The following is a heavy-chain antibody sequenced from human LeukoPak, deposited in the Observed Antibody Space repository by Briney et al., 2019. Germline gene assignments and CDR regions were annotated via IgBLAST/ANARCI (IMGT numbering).Heavy chain of an antibody. CDR1: GYTFTDYY. D-gene: IGHD5-18*01. J-gene: IGHJ6*03. CDR3: ARGGYTYGTAYYYYYMDV. Sequence: ASVKVSCKASGYTFTDYYMHWVRQAPGQGLEWMGWINPKSGGTKYAQKFQGRVTMTRDTSINTAYMELTRLRSDDTAVYYCARGGYTYGTAYYYYYMDVWGKGTTVTVSS. V-gene: IGHV1-2*02. CDR2: INPKSGGT.